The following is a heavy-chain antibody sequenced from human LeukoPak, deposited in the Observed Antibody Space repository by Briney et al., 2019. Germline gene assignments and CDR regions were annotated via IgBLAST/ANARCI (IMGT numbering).Heavy chain of an antibody. D-gene: IGHD3-16*01. CDR3: ARKWGLPYEPFDY. Sequence: GGSLRLSCEASGLSFSSFGMSWVRQAPGKGLEWVSTISGSDDSTQYADSVKGRFTTSRDNSKNTLHLQLDGLSAEDTAIYYCARKWGLPYEPFDYWGQGTLVTVSS. J-gene: IGHJ4*02. CDR1: GLSFSSFG. CDR2: ISGSDDST. V-gene: IGHV3-23*01.